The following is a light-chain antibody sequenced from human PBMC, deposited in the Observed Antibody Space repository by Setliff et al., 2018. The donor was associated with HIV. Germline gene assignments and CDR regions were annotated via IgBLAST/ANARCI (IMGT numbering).Light chain of an antibody. Sequence: SYELTQPPSVSVAPGKTARITCGGNNIGSKSVHWHQQKPGQATVLVIYYDSDRPSGIPERFSGSNSGNTATLTISRVEAGDEADYYCQVWDSSSDHYVFGTGTKVTVL. CDR1: NIGSKS. J-gene: IGLJ1*01. CDR3: QVWDSSSDHYV. CDR2: YDS. V-gene: IGLV3-21*04.